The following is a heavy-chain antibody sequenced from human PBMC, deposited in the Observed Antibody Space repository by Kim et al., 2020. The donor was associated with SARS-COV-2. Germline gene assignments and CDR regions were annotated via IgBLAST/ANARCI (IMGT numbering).Heavy chain of an antibody. CDR3: ARDPIVFDLWAFDI. J-gene: IGHJ3*02. CDR2: INSNSGAA. V-gene: IGHV1-2*04. CDR1: GYTFTAYY. Sequence: ASVKVSCRASGYTFTAYYIHWVRQAPGRRPEWLGRINSNSGAANYAQRFQGSVTMTRDTSITTAYLELSRLTSDDTAVYFCARDPIVFDLWAFDIWGQGTMVIVSS. D-gene: IGHD3-9*01.